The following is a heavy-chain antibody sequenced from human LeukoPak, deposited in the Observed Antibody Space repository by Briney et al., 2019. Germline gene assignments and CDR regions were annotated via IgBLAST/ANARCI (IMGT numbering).Heavy chain of an antibody. CDR2: IYSGGST. CDR1: GFTVSSNY. D-gene: IGHD6-13*01. V-gene: IGHV3-53*01. CDR3: AKESIAAATPVFDY. J-gene: IGHJ4*02. Sequence: GGSLRLSCAASGFTVSSNYMSWVRQAPGKGLECVSVIYSGGSTYFADSLKGRFTISRDNSKNTLYLQMNSLRAEDTAVYYCAKESIAAATPVFDYWGQGTLVTVSS.